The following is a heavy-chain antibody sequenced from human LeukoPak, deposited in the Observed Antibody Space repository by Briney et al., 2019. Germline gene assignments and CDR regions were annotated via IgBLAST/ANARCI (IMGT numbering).Heavy chain of an antibody. V-gene: IGHV4-39*01. CDR3: ARLAYYYSTIRRPNWFDP. Sequence: SETLSLTCTVSALSISSSDYYWAWIRQPPGXXXXXXXXXXXTGTTYYNPSLTSRVTISVDASKNQFSLRLGSVTAADTAVYYCARLAYYYSTIRRPNWFDPWGQGTLVTVSS. J-gene: IGHJ5*02. D-gene: IGHD2/OR15-2a*01. CDR2: XXXTGTT. CDR1: ALSISSSDYY.